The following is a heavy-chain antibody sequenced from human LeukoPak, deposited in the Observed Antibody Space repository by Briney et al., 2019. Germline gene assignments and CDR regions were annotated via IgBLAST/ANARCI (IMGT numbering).Heavy chain of an antibody. V-gene: IGHV3-33*01. CDR2: IAYDGSRA. D-gene: IGHD1-14*01. CDR3: TRYNNDHFDY. Sequence: GRSLRLSCAGSGFTFGGYGMHWFRQTPGKGLEWVAVIAYDGSRAFYADSVKGRFTISRDNSRNTMSVQMDDLRAEDTAVYYCTRYNNDHFDYWGQGTPVTVSS. CDR1: GFTFGGYG. J-gene: IGHJ4*02.